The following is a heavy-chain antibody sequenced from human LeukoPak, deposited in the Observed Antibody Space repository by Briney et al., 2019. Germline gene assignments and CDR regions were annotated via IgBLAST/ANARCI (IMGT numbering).Heavy chain of an antibody. CDR3: AREAYGSGSYYLGGWFDP. Sequence: PGGSLRLSCVVSGITVSNYDMSWVRQAPGKGLEWVSGIRESGGGTNYADSVKGRFTISRDNSKNTLYLQMNSLRAEDTAVYYCAREAYGSGSYYLGGWFDPWGQGTLVTVSS. D-gene: IGHD3-10*01. J-gene: IGHJ5*02. CDR1: GITVSNYD. CDR2: IRESGGGT. V-gene: IGHV3-23*01.